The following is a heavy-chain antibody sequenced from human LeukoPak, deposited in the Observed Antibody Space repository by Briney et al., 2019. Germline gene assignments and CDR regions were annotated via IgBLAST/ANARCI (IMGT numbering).Heavy chain of an antibody. CDR1: GFTVSSNY. V-gene: IGHV3-66*01. CDR2: IYSGGST. CDR3: AREGYDSSGYPAGFDY. D-gene: IGHD3-22*01. Sequence: GSLRLSCAASGFTVSSNYMSWVRQAPGKGLEWVSVIYSGGSTYYADSVKGRFTIPRDNSKNTLYLQMNSLRAEDTAVYYCAREGYDSSGYPAGFDYWGQGTLVTVSS. J-gene: IGHJ4*02.